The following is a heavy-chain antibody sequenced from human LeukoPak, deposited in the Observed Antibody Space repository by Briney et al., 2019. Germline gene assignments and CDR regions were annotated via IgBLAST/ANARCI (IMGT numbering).Heavy chain of an antibody. Sequence: SETLSVTCAVYGAPFSGYWWYWIRQPPGKGLEWIGEINHSRITNYNPSLKSRASISVDTSKNQFSLKLSSVTAADTAVYYCATTSGHWGQGALVTVSS. CDR3: ATTSGH. V-gene: IGHV4-34*01. J-gene: IGHJ4*02. CDR2: INHSRIT. CDR1: GAPFSGYW.